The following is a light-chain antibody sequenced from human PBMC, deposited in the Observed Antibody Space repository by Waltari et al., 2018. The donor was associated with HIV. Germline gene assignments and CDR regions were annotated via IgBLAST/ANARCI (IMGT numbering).Light chain of an antibody. Sequence: IVLTQSPLSLPVTPGEPASFFCRSSHSLLRTDGYNYLSSYLQRPGQSPPLLIYLGSKRASGVPDRFSGSGSGTDFTLRVSRVEAEDVGLYFCMQSLQTPFTFGPGTEVDIK. CDR1: HSLLRTDGYNY. J-gene: IGKJ3*01. CDR2: LGS. V-gene: IGKV2-28*01. CDR3: MQSLQTPFT.